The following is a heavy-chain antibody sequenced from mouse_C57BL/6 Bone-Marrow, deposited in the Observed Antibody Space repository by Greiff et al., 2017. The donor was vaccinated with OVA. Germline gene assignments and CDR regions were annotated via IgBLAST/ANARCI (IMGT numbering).Heavy chain of an antibody. CDR2: ISDGGSYT. D-gene: IGHD1-1*01. CDR3: ARGGYYGS. CDR1: GFTFSSYA. Sequence: EVQLQQSGGGLVKPGGSLKLSCAASGFTFSSYAMSWVRQTPEKRLEWVATISDGGSYTYYPDNVKGRFTISRDNAKNNLYLQMSHLKSEDTAMYYCARGGYYGSWGQGTTLTVSS. V-gene: IGHV5-4*01. J-gene: IGHJ2*01.